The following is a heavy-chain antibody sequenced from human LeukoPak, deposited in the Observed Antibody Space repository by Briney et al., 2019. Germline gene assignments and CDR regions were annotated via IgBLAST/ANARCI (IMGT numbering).Heavy chain of an antibody. Sequence: PGGSLRLSCAASGFTFSSYAMSWVRQAPGKGLEWVSAISGSGGSTYYADSVKGRFTISRDNAKNSLYLQMNSLRAEDTAVYYCAREPYGGNSLDNWGQGTLVIVSS. CDR1: GFTFSSYA. D-gene: IGHD4-23*01. CDR3: AREPYGGNSLDN. CDR2: ISGSGGST. V-gene: IGHV3-23*01. J-gene: IGHJ4*02.